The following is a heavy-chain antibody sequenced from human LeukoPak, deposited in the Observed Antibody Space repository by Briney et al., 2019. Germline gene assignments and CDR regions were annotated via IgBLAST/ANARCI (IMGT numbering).Heavy chain of an antibody. Sequence: GGSLRLSCAASGFTFSSYSMNWVRQAPGKGLEWVSSIRSSSSYIYYADSVKGRFTISRDNAKNSLYLQMNSLRAEDTAVYYCARVRGNYDFWSGYHDWGQGTLVTVSS. CDR1: GFTFSSYS. CDR3: ARVRGNYDFWSGYHD. CDR2: IRSSSSYI. J-gene: IGHJ4*02. D-gene: IGHD3-3*01. V-gene: IGHV3-21*01.